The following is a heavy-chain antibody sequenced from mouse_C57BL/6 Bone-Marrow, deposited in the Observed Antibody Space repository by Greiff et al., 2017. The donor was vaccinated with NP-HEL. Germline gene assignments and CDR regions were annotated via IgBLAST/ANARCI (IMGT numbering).Heavy chain of an antibody. J-gene: IGHJ1*03. Sequence: EVMLVESGGDLVKPGGSLKLSCAASGFTFSSYGMSWVRQTPDKRLEWVATISSGGSYTYYPDSVKGRFTISRDNAKNTLYLQMSSLKSEDTAMYYCASPRYFDVWGTGTTVTVTS. CDR1: GFTFSSYG. V-gene: IGHV5-6*01. CDR2: ISSGGSYT. CDR3: ASPRYFDV.